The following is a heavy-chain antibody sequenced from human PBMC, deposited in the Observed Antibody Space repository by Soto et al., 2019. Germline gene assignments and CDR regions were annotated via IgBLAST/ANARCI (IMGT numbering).Heavy chain of an antibody. CDR1: GFTFSSYD. CDR2: IGTAGDT. J-gene: IGHJ4*02. V-gene: IGHV3-13*01. Sequence: EVQLVESGGGLVQPGGSLRLSCAASGFTFSSYDMHWVRQATGKGLEWVSAIGTAGDTYYPVSVKGRFTISRENAKNSLYLQMNSLRDGDTAVYYCARGYGDYGYYFDYWGQGTLVTVSS. CDR3: ARGYGDYGYYFDY. D-gene: IGHD4-17*01.